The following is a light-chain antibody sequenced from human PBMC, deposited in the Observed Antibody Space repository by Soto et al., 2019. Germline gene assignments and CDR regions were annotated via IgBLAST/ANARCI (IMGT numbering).Light chain of an antibody. V-gene: IGKV3-15*01. CDR2: GAS. J-gene: IGKJ1*01. CDR1: QSVNSN. CDR3: QQYNDWPRT. Sequence: EIVMTQSPATLSVSPGERATLSCRASQSVNSNLAWYQQKPRQAPRLLIYGASTRATGVPARFSGSGSGTEFTLTISSLQSEDFAVYYCQQYNDWPRTFGQGTKVEIK.